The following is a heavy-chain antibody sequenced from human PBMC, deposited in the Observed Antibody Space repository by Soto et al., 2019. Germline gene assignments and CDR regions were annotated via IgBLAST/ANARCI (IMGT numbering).Heavy chain of an antibody. CDR2: ISAYNGNT. CDR1: GYTFTSYG. CDR3: ARGGGFIAAAGFFSY. J-gene: IGHJ4*02. Sequence: ASVKVSCKASGYTFTSYGISWVRQAPGQGLEWVGWISAYNGNTNYAQKLQGRVTMTTDTSTSTAYMELSSLRSEDTAVYYCARGGGFIAAAGFFSYWGQGTLVTVSS. D-gene: IGHD6-13*01. V-gene: IGHV1-18*01.